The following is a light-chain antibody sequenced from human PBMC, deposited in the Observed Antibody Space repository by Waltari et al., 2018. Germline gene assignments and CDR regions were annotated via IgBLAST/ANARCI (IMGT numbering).Light chain of an antibody. V-gene: IGLV1-40*01. CDR1: SSNIGAIDA. J-gene: IGLJ2*01. CDR3: QSYDSSLNGRV. Sequence: QSELTPPPSVSGALGQRVTISCTGSSSNIGAIDAFRWYQHLPGTAPKPCSFVHRNRPSGVPDRFSGSRSGTSASLAITGLRPEDEADYYCQSYDSSLNGRVFGGGTRVTVL. CDR2: VHR.